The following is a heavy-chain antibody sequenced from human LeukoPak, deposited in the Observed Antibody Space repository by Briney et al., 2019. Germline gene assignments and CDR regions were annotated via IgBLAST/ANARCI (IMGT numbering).Heavy chain of an antibody. D-gene: IGHD4-11*01. Sequence: SETLSLTCSVSGGSISGYSWSWIRQSAAKGLEWIGRVYTSGNTNYNPSLKSRVTISVDTSKSQFSLKLSSVTAADTAVYYCASIQSYYFGLDVWGQGTTVTVSS. CDR1: GGSISGYS. J-gene: IGHJ6*02. V-gene: IGHV4-4*07. CDR3: ASIQSYYFGLDV. CDR2: VYTSGNT.